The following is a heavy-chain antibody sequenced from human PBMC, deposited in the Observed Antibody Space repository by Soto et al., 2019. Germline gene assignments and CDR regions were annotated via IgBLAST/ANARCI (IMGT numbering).Heavy chain of an antibody. CDR2: IWYDGSNK. V-gene: IGHV3-33*01. J-gene: IGHJ2*01. D-gene: IGHD3-10*01. CDR3: ARDGTMVRGAKKPYWYFDL. Sequence: GGSLRLSCAASGFTFSSYGMHWVRQAPGKGLEWVAVIWYDGSNKYYADSVKGRFTISRDNSKNTLYLQMNSLRAEDTAVYYCARDGTMVRGAKKPYWYFDLWGRGTLVTVSS. CDR1: GFTFSSYG.